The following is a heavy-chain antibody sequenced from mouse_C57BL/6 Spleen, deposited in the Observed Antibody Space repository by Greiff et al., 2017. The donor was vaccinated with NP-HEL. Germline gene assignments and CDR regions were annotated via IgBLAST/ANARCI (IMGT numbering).Heavy chain of an antibody. CDR2: IYPRDGST. Sequence: VKLQESDAELVKPGASVKISCKVSGYTFTDHTIHWMKQRPEQGLEWIGYIYPRDGSTKYNEKFKGKATLTADKSSSTAYMQLNSLTSEDSAVYFCARERIYYYGSSYVPYAMDYWGQGTSVTVSS. CDR1: GYTFTDHT. CDR3: ARERIYYYGSSYVPYAMDY. V-gene: IGHV1-78*01. J-gene: IGHJ4*01. D-gene: IGHD1-1*01.